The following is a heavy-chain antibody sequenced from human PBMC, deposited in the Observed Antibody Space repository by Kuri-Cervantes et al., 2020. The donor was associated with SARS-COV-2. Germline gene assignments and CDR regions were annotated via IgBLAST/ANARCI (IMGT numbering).Heavy chain of an antibody. CDR2: INTDGSHK. J-gene: IGHJ5*02. CDR3: ARDQGWLDPWWFDP. V-gene: IGHV3-21*01. CDR1: GFTFSSYS. Sequence: GVSLKISCAASGFTFSSYSMLWVRQAPGKGLEWVSSINTDGSHKNYADSVKGRFTISRDNAKNSLYLQMNSLRAEDTAVYYCARDQGWLDPWWFDPWGQGTLVTVSS. D-gene: IGHD6-19*01.